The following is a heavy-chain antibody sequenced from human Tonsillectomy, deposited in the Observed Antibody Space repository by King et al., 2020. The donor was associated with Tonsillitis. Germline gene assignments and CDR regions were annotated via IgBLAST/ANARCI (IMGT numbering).Heavy chain of an antibody. CDR1: GFTFDDYA. CDR2: ITWNSGNV. V-gene: IGHV3-9*01. J-gene: IGHJ3*01. D-gene: IGHD2-15*01. CDR3: AKAYCRGGSCYSEPGFHDAFDL. Sequence: QLVQSGGGLVQPGRSLRLSCAASGFTFDDYAMHWVRQAPGKGLEWVSGITWNSGNVGYADSVRGRFTISRDNAKNSLYLQMKSPRTEDTAFYYCAKAYCRGGSCYSEPGFHDAFDLWGQGTMVTVSS.